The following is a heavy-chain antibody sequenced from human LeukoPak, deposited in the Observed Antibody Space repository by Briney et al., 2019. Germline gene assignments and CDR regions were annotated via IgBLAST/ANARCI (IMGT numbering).Heavy chain of an antibody. CDR3: AKTSLSDASGHYYYMDV. V-gene: IGHV3-21*01. J-gene: IGHJ6*03. CDR1: GFTLDNYN. Sequence: PGGSLRLSCVASGFTLDNYNFNWVRQAPGKGLEWVASIRSYSSYIHYADSVKGRFTISRDNSQNTVSLQVNNLRTEDTALYYCAKTSLSDASGHYYYMDVWGKGTTVTVSS. D-gene: IGHD3-3*01. CDR2: IRSYSSYI.